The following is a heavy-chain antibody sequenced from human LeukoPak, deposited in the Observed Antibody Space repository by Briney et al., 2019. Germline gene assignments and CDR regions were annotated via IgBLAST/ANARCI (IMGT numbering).Heavy chain of an antibody. CDR3: ARAKLVSSYYYGMDV. D-gene: IGHD3-3*02. J-gene: IGHJ6*02. V-gene: IGHV4-30-4*01. CDR1: GGLISSGDYY. CDR2: IYYSGST. Sequence: SETLSLTRTVSGGLISSGDYYWSWIRQPPGKGLEWIGYIYYSGSTYYNPSLRSRVTISVDTSKNQFSLKLSSVTAADTAVYYCARAKLVSSYYYGMDVWGQGTTVTVSS.